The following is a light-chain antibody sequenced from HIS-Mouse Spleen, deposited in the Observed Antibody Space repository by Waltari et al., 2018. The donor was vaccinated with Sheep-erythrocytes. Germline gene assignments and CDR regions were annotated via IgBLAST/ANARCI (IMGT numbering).Light chain of an antibody. V-gene: IGLV2-8*01. CDR3: SSYAGSNNWV. CDR2: EVS. Sequence: QSALTQPPSASGSPGQSATISCPGTSSDRGGYNDVSCYHQHPGKAPKLMIYEVSKRPSGVPDGFSGSKSGNTASLTVSGLQAEDEADYYCSSYAGSNNWVFGGGTKLTVL. J-gene: IGLJ3*02. CDR1: SSDRGGYND.